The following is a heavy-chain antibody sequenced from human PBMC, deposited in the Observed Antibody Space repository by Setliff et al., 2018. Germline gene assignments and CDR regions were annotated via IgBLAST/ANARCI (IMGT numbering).Heavy chain of an antibody. J-gene: IGHJ3*02. Sequence: GASVKVSCKASGYTFTSYAMNWVRQAPGQGLEWMGWINTNTGNPTYAQGFTGRFVFSLDTSVSTAYLQISSLKAEDTAVYYCAREGDYDYVWGSYRSSDAFDIWGQGTMVTVSS. CDR2: INTNTGNP. V-gene: IGHV7-4-1*02. CDR3: AREGDYDYVWGSYRSSDAFDI. CDR1: GYTFTSYA. D-gene: IGHD3-16*02.